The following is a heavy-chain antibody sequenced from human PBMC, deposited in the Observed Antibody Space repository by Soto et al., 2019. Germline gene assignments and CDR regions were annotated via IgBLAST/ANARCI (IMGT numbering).Heavy chain of an antibody. V-gene: IGHV5-51*01. CDR3: ATPSSSSAYYYYGMDV. J-gene: IGHJ6*02. CDR2: IYPGDSDT. CDR1: GYSFTSYW. D-gene: IGHD6-6*01. Sequence: PGESLKISCKGSGYSFTSYWIGWVRQMPGKGLEWMGIIYPGDSDTRYSPSFQGQVTISADKSISTAYLQWSSLKASDTAMYYCATPSSSSAYYYYGMDVWGQGTTVTVSS.